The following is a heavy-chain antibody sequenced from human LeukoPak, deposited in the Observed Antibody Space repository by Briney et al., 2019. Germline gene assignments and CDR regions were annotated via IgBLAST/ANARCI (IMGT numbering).Heavy chain of an antibody. V-gene: IGHV4-39*01. CDR3: ARQARLGYCTSASCPDLDS. CDR2: IFYSGIP. Sequence: PSETLSLTCTVSGGPISSSSHHWGWIRQPPGKGLEWIGKIFYSGIPFYNPSLKSRVTISVDPSKNQFSLKLTSVTAADTAVYYCARQARLGYCTSASCPDLDSWGQGTLVTVSS. D-gene: IGHD2-8*01. CDR1: GGPISSSSHH. J-gene: IGHJ4*02.